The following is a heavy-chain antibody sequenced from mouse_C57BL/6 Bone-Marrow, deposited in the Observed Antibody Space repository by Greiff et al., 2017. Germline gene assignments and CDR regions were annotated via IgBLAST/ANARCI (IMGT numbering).Heavy chain of an antibody. J-gene: IGHJ3*01. D-gene: IGHD1-1*01. V-gene: IGHV1-69*01. CDR2: IDPSDSYT. CDR3: AREGHYYYCPWFAY. Sequence: VQLQQPGAELVMPGASVKLSCKASGYTFTSYWMHWVKQRPGQGLEWIGEIDPSDSYTNYNQKFKGKSTLTVDKSSSTAYMQLSSLTSEDSAVYYCAREGHYYYCPWFAYWGQGTLVTVSA. CDR1: GYTFTSYW.